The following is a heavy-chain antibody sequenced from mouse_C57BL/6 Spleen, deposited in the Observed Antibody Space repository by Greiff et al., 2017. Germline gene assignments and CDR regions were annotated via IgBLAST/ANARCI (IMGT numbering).Heavy chain of an antibody. J-gene: IGHJ2*01. V-gene: IGHV1-54*01. Sequence: VQLQQSGAELVRPGTSVKVSCKASGYAFTNYLIEWVKQRPGQGLEWIGVINPGSGGTNYNEKFKGKATLTADKSSSTAYMQLSSLASEDYAGYLCEGGSSGYDDYFDYWGQGTTLTVSS. CDR3: EGGSSGYDDYFDY. CDR2: INPGSGGT. D-gene: IGHD3-2*02. CDR1: GYAFTNYL.